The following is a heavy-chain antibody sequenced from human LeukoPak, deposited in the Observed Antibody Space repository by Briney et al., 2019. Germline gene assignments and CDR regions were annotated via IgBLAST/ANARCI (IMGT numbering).Heavy chain of an antibody. D-gene: IGHD1-26*01. CDR1: RFVFSSTG. Sequence: PGGSLRLSCAASRFVFSSTGMHWVRQAPGKGLVWISRINGDGRIIEHAESVKGRFTISRNNADNTLHLQMNSLRAEDTAVYHCVREVGAPGSFQHWGQGAPVTVSS. CDR3: VREVGAPGSFQH. CDR2: INGDGRII. V-gene: IGHV3-74*03. J-gene: IGHJ1*01.